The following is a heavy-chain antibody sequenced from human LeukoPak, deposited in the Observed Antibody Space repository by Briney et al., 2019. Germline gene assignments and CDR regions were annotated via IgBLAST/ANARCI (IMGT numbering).Heavy chain of an antibody. Sequence: PSQTLSLTCTVSAGSISIGSYYWGWIRQPGGRGLELIRRIYTSGSTNYNPSLKSRVTISVDKSKHQFSLKLSSVTAADTAVYYCASSRYDFWSFRYWGQGTLVTVSS. D-gene: IGHD3-3*01. CDR2: IYTSGST. J-gene: IGHJ4*02. V-gene: IGHV4-61*02. CDR1: AGSISIGSYY. CDR3: ASSRYDFWSFRY.